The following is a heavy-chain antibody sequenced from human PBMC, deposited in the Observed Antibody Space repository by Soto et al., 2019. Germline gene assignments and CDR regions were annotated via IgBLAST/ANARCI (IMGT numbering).Heavy chain of an antibody. CDR3: ARDLSGGNFYYHGLDV. Sequence: GGSLRLSCAVSGFTFSDFDMTWVRQAPGKGLEWVSSITSNSVYVYYADSLKGRFTISRDNAKSSLYLQMNSLRADDTAVYYCARDLSGGNFYYHGLDVWGQGTTVTVS. CDR1: GFTFSDFD. V-gene: IGHV3-21*01. J-gene: IGHJ6*02. D-gene: IGHD1-26*01. CDR2: ITSNSVYV.